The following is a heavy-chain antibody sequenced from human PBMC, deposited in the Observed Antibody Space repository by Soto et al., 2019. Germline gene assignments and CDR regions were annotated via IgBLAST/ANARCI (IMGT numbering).Heavy chain of an antibody. CDR3: ARGGRGGSGSPASYYYSGLDV. V-gene: IGHV3-23*01. CDR2: VSAGGDMT. Sequence: GGSLRLSCAASGFTLNSYAMSWVRQAPGKGLEWVSSVSAGGDMTYYSDSVKGRFTISRDNSNNALFLQMNSLRIEDTALYYCARGGRGGSGSPASYYYSGLDVWGQGTTVTVSS. CDR1: GFTLNSYA. J-gene: IGHJ6*02. D-gene: IGHD3-10*01.